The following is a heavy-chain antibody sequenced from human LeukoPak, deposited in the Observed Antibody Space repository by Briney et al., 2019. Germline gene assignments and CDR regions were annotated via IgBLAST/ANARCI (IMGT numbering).Heavy chain of an antibody. CDR1: GGSISSYY. J-gene: IGHJ3*02. CDR2: IYYSGST. V-gene: IGHV4-59*12. D-gene: IGHD3-22*01. CDR3: ARRATLAYYYDSSGYWAAFDI. Sequence: PSETLSLTRTVSGGSISSYYWSWIRQPPGKGLEWIGYIYYSGSTNYNPSLKSRVTISVDTSKNQFSLKLSSVTAADTAVYYCARRATLAYYYDSSGYWAAFDIWGQGTMVTVSS.